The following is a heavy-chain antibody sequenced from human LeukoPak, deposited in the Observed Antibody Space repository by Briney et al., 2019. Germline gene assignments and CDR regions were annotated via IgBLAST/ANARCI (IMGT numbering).Heavy chain of an antibody. CDR1: GFTLSDEY. D-gene: IGHD6-19*01. CDR2: INNSGSYT. Sequence: KPGGALRLSCAASGFTLSDEYMRWIRQAPRKGRAGVSYINNSGSYTNYADSVKGRFTIYRDNAKNSLYLQMNSLRAEDPAVYYCARSRGAGPGAYFDYWGQGTLISVSS. CDR3: ARSRGAGPGAYFDY. V-gene: IGHV3-11*03. J-gene: IGHJ4*02.